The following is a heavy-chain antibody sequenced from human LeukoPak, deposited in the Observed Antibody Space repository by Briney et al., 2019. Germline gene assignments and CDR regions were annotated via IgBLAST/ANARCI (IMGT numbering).Heavy chain of an antibody. CDR3: ARDLKSGSYYLANY. CDR1: GFTFSSYS. Sequence: GGSLRLSCAASGFTFSSYSLNWVRQAPGKGLEWVSSISGSSSYIYYADSVKGRFTISRHNAKNSLYLQMNSLRAEDTAVYYCARDLKSGSYYLANYWGQGTLVTVSS. V-gene: IGHV3-21*01. D-gene: IGHD1-26*01. CDR2: ISGSSSYI. J-gene: IGHJ4*02.